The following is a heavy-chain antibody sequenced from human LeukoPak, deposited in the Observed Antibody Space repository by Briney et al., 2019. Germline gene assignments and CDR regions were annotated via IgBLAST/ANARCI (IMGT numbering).Heavy chain of an antibody. Sequence: GRSLRLSCAVSGFTFSRYWMHWVRQAPGKGLEWVSRVDLDESNIAYADSVKGRFTISRDNAKNTLFLQMNSLRAEDTAVYYCVREAFEVRHWYFDLWGRGTLVSVSS. CDR2: VDLDESNI. D-gene: IGHD3-10*01. V-gene: IGHV3-74*01. CDR1: GFTFSRYW. J-gene: IGHJ2*01. CDR3: VREAFEVRHWYFDL.